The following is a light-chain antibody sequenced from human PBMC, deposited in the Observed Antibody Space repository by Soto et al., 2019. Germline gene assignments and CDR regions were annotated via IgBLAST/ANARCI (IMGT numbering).Light chain of an antibody. CDR2: GNS. CDR1: SSNIGAGYD. V-gene: IGLV1-40*01. Sequence: QPVLTQPPSVSGAPGQRVTISCTGSSSNIGAGYDVHWYQQLPGTAPKLLIYGNSNRPSGVPDRFSGSKSGTSASLAITGLQAEDEADYYCQSYDSSLSGWGFGTGTKLTVL. CDR3: QSYDSSLSGWG. J-gene: IGLJ1*01.